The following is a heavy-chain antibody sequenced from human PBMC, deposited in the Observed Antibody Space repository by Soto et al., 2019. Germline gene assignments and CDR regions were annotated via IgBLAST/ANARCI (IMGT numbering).Heavy chain of an antibody. CDR3: ARYSSSPHYGMDV. V-gene: IGHV1-2*04. J-gene: IGHJ6*02. Sequence: ASVKVSCKSSGYTFTGYYIHWVRQAPGQGLEWMGWINPNSGGTSYAQKFQGWVTMTRDTSISTAYMELSRLRSDDTAVYYCARYSSSPHYGMDVWGQGTTVTVSS. CDR2: INPNSGGT. CDR1: GYTFTGYY. D-gene: IGHD6-6*01.